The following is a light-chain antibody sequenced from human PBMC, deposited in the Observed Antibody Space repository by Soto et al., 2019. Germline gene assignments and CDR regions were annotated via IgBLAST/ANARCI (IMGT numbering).Light chain of an antibody. CDR1: SSDIGSYSL. CDR3: CSHAGGTTLV. J-gene: IGLJ3*02. CDR2: EGS. Sequence: QSALTQPASVSGSPEQSITISCTGTSSDIGSYSLVSWYQHYPGKAPKLMIYEGSKRPSGVSHRVSGSKSGNTASLTLSGLQAEDEADYYCCSHAGGTTLVFGGGTKLTVL. V-gene: IGLV2-23*01.